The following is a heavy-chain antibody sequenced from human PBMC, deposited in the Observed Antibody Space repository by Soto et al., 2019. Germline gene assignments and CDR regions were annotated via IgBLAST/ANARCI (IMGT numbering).Heavy chain of an antibody. CDR3: ARLVRSMTGNYYYYYGMDV. Sequence: SETLSLTCNVSGGSISSSSYYWGWIRQPPGKGLEWIGSMYYSGSAYYNPSLKSRVTIFVDTSKNQFSLKLSSVTAADTAVYYCARLVRSMTGNYYYYYGMDVWGQGTTVTVSS. CDR2: MYYSGSA. V-gene: IGHV4-39*01. J-gene: IGHJ6*02. CDR1: GGSISSSSYY. D-gene: IGHD3-9*01.